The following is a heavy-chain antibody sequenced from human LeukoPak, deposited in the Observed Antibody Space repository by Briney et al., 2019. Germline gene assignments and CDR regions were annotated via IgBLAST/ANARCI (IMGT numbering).Heavy chain of an antibody. CDR1: GGSTNSYF. V-gene: IGHV4-59*01. J-gene: IGHJ4*02. CDR3: ARDIRGYNYGGFDY. D-gene: IGHD5-12*01. CDR2: IYYSGST. Sequence: PSETLSLTCTVSGGSTNSYFWTWIRQPPGKGLEWIGYIYYSGSTKYNPSLKSRVTISLDTSKNQFSLNLSSVTAADTAVYYCARDIRGYNYGGFDYWGQGTLVTVSS.